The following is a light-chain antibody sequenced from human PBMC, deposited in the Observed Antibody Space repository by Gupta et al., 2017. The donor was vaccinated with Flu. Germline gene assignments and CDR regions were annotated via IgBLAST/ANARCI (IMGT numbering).Light chain of an antibody. V-gene: IGKV1-5*03. J-gene: IGKJ2*01. CDR3: QQFSAYSYT. Sequence: DIQMTQSPSTLSASVGDRVTITCRASQTISNWLAWYQQKPGKAPKLLIYKPSSLQTGVPSRVSGSGSGTEFTLTISSLQPDDSATYYCQQFSAYSYTFGQGTKLEIK. CDR2: KPS. CDR1: QTISNW.